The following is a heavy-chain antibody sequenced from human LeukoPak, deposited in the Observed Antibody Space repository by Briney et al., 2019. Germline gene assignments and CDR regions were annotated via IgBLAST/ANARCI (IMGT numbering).Heavy chain of an antibody. Sequence: SVKVSCKASGGTFSSCAISCVRQAPGQWLEWMGGIIPIFSTANYAQTFQGRVTITADESTSTAYMELSSLRSEDTAVYYCARARRPDAFDIWGQGTMVTVSS. V-gene: IGHV1-69*13. J-gene: IGHJ3*02. CDR3: ARARRPDAFDI. CDR1: GGTFSSCA. CDR2: IIPIFSTA.